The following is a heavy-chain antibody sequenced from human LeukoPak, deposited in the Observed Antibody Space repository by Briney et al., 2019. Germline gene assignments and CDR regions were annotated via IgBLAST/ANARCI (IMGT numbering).Heavy chain of an antibody. D-gene: IGHD2-8*02. CDR2: ISGSGGST. Sequence: GGSLRLSCAASGFTFSSYGMSWVRQAPGKVLEWVSAISGSGGSTYYADSVKGWFTISRDNSKNTLYLQMNSLRAEDTAVYYCARDGPYGWGVFDYWGQGTLVTVSS. CDR1: GFTFSSYG. V-gene: IGHV3-23*01. CDR3: ARDGPYGWGVFDY. J-gene: IGHJ4*02.